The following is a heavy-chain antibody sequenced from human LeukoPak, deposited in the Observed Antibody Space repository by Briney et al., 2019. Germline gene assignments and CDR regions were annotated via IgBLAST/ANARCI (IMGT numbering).Heavy chain of an antibody. J-gene: IGHJ6*03. CDR2: INHSGST. Sequence: NPSGTLSLTCAVYGGSFSGYYWSWIRQPPGKGLEWIGEINHSGSTNYNPSLKSRVTISVDTSKNQFSLKLSSVTAADTAVYYCARGRLVATPYYYMDVWGKGTTVTVSS. D-gene: IGHD2-8*02. CDR1: GGSFSGYY. V-gene: IGHV4-34*01. CDR3: ARGRLVATPYYYMDV.